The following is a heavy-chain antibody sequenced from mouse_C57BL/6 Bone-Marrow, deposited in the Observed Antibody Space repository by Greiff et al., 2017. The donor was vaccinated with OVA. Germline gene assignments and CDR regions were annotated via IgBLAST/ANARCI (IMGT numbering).Heavy chain of an antibody. D-gene: IGHD1-1*01. Sequence: EVKLVESEGGLVQPGSSMKLSCTASGFTFSDYYMAWVRQVPEKGLEWVANINYDGSSTYYLDSLKSRFIISRDNAKNILYLQMSSLKSEDTATYYCARVTYYYGSSYSWFAYWGQGTLVTVSA. J-gene: IGHJ3*01. CDR2: INYDGSST. V-gene: IGHV5-16*01. CDR3: ARVTYYYGSSYSWFAY. CDR1: GFTFSDYY.